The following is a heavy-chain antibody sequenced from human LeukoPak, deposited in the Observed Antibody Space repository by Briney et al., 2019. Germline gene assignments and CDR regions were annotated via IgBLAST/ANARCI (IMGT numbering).Heavy chain of an antibody. CDR3: ASRCSSTSCYILLSQDWFDP. CDR1: GGSISSSSYY. J-gene: IGHJ5*02. CDR2: IYYSGST. D-gene: IGHD2-2*02. V-gene: IGHV4-39*01. Sequence: PSETLSLTCTVSGGSISSSSYYWGWIRQPPGKGLEWIGSIYYSGSTYYNPSLKSRVTISVDTSKNQFSPKLSSVTAADTAVYYCASRCSSTSCYILLSQDWFDPWGQGTLVTVSS.